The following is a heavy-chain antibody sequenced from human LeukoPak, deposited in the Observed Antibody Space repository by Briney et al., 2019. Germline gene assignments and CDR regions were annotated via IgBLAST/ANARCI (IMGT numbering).Heavy chain of an antibody. J-gene: IGHJ3*02. V-gene: IGHV1-69*01. D-gene: IGHD3-3*01. CDR1: GGTFSSYA. CDR2: IIPIFGTA. Sequence: SVKVSCKASGGTFSSYAISWVRQAPGQGLEWMGGIIPIFGTANYAQKFQGRVTITADESTSTAYMELSSLRSEDTAVYYCASLGSITIFGVVTTDAFDIWGQGTMVTVSP. CDR3: ASLGSITIFGVVTTDAFDI.